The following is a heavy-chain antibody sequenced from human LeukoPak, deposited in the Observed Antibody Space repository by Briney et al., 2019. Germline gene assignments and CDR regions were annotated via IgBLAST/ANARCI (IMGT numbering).Heavy chain of an antibody. J-gene: IGHJ4*02. CDR2: ILYDGSNK. Sequence: GRSLRLSCAASGFTFSSYAMHWVRQAPGKGLEWVSLILYDGSNKYYADSVEGRFTISRDNSKNTLYLQMNNLRAEDTALYYCARGPPMYSYGSSDYHYDYFNYWGQGTLVTVSS. CDR1: GFTFSSYA. CDR3: ARGPPMYSYGSSDYHYDYFNY. V-gene: IGHV3-30*04. D-gene: IGHD3-22*01.